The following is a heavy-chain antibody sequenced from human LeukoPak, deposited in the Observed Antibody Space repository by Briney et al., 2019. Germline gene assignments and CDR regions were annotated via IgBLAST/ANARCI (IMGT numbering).Heavy chain of an antibody. D-gene: IGHD3-10*01. CDR2: ISMSSSYI. J-gene: IGHJ4*02. V-gene: IGHV3-21*06. Sequence: GGSLRLSCAASGFTFSSYSRNWVRQAPGKGLEWVSSISMSSSYIYYADSVKGRFTISRDNAKNSLYLQMNNLRAEDTALYYCATAIWFGELTDFDYWGQGTLVTVSS. CDR3: ATAIWFGELTDFDY. CDR1: GFTFSSYS.